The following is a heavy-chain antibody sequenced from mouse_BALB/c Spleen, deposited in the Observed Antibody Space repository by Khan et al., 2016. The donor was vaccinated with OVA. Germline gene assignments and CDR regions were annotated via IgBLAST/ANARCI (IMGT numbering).Heavy chain of an antibody. J-gene: IGHJ3*01. Sequence: QVQLQQPGPDLVAPSHSLSITCNISGFSLTNYCVHWVRQTPGKGLEWLVVIWSDGSTTYYSDLKFKLTNTKDNSKCQIFLEMNRRQTDDESIYVCAGQPCWHYNLLAYWGQGTLVTVSA. CDR3: AGQPCWHYNLLAY. CDR2: IWSDGST. V-gene: IGHV2-6-1*01. D-gene: IGHD1-2*01. CDR1: GFSLTNYC.